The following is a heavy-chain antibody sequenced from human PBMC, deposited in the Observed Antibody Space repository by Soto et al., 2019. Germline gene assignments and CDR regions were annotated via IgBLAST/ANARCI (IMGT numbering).Heavy chain of an antibody. CDR1: GFTFSSYG. J-gene: IGHJ1*01. Sequence: GGSLRLSCAASGFTFSSYGMHWVRQAPGKGLEWVSSISNDGSSTSYADPVKGRFTISRDNAKNTLYLQMNSLRAEDTAVYYCARLPNKSPQNWGQGTLVTVSS. CDR3: ARLPNKSPQN. CDR2: ISNDGSST. V-gene: IGHV3-74*01.